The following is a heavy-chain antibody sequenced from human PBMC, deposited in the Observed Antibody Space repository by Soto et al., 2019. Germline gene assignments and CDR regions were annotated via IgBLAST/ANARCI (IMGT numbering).Heavy chain of an antibody. CDR1: GGSFSGYY. D-gene: IGHD6-13*01. Sequence: SETLSLTCAVYGGSFSGYYWSWIRQPPGKGLEWIGEINHSGSTNYNPALKSRVTISVDTSKNQYSLKLSSVTAADTAVYYCARGERAAAGQLDYWGQGTLVTVSS. J-gene: IGHJ4*02. CDR2: INHSGST. V-gene: IGHV4-34*01. CDR3: ARGERAAAGQLDY.